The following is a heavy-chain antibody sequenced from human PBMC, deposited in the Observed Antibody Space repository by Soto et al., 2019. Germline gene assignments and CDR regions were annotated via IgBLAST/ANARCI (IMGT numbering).Heavy chain of an antibody. D-gene: IGHD3-10*01. CDR3: ARQGSXXAXXYGMDV. CDR2: IYPGASDT. Sequence: PGESLKISXKGSGYRFSSYWSAAVRQMPGKGLEWMGIIYPGASDTMYTPSLEGQVTISADKSNSTAYLQWSSLKASDTVMYYCARQGSXXAXXYGMDVWGQGTTVTVSS. J-gene: IGHJ6*02. V-gene: IGHV5-51*01. CDR1: GYRFSSYW.